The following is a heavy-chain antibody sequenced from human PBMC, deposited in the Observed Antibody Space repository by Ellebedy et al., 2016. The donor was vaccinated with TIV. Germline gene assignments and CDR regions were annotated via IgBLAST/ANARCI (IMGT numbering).Heavy chain of an antibody. J-gene: IGHJ4*02. D-gene: IGHD6-19*01. CDR1: GGSISSYY. CDR3: ARDSIAVALDY. CDR2: IYYSGST. V-gene: IGHV4-59*01. Sequence: SETLSLTXTVSGGSISSYYWSWIRQPPGKGLEWIGYIYYSGSTNYNPSLKSRVTISVDTSKNQFSLKLSSVTAADTAVYYCARDSIAVALDYWGQGTLVTVSS.